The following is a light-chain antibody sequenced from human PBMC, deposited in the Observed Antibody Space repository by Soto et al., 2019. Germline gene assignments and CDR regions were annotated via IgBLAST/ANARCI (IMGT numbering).Light chain of an antibody. CDR2: GAS. CDR3: QQSYHSPVT. J-gene: IGKJ4*01. CDR1: QSISTY. V-gene: IGKV1-39*01. Sequence: DIQMTQSPSSLSVSIGDRVTITCRASQSISTYLNWYEQKPGKAPNLLIYGASTLQSGVPSTFSGGGSGTYFTLSSIVLQPEDFGSSYCQQSYHSPVTFGGGTTVEIK.